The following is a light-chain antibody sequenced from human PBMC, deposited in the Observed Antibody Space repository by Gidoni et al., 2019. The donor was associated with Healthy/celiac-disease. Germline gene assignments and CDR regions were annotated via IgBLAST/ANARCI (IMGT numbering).Light chain of an antibody. Sequence: DIQMTQSPSSLSASVGDRVTITCRASQGISNYLAWYQQKPGKVPKLLIYAASTLQSGVPSRFSGSGSGTDFTLTISSLQPEDVATYYCQKYNSARTFGQXTKLEIK. CDR3: QKYNSART. CDR2: AAS. J-gene: IGKJ2*01. V-gene: IGKV1-27*01. CDR1: QGISNY.